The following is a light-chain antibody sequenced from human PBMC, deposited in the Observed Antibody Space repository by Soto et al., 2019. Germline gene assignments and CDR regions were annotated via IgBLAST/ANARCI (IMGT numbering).Light chain of an antibody. CDR2: RTS. V-gene: IGKV3-15*01. CDR3: QQRADWPIT. J-gene: IGKJ3*01. CDR1: QSISSN. Sequence: ETVMTQSPATLSVSPGERATLSCRASQSISSNLAWYQQKPGQAPRLLMFRTSTRATGVPARFSGSGSGTEFNITISSLQSEDFAVYYCQQRADWPITFGPGTKVDIK.